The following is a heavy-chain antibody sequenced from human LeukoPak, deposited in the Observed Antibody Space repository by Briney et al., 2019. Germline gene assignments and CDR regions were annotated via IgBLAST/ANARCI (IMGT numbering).Heavy chain of an antibody. V-gene: IGHV4-59*08. Sequence: SETLSLTCTVSGGSISSYYWSWIRQPPGKGLEWIGYIYYRGSTDYNPSLKSRVTISVETSKNQFSLKLSSVTAADTAVYFCARGPYSYDSSGAFDIWGQGTMVTVSS. CDR1: GGSISSYY. D-gene: IGHD3-22*01. J-gene: IGHJ3*02. CDR3: ARGPYSYDSSGAFDI. CDR2: IYYRGST.